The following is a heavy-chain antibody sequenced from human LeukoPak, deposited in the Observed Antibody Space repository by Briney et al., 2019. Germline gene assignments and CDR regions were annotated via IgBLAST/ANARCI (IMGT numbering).Heavy chain of an antibody. D-gene: IGHD4-17*01. Sequence: SETLSLTCAVYGGSFSGYYWSWIRQPPGKGLEWIGEINHSGSTNYNPSLKSRVTISVDTSKNQFSLKLSSVTAADTAVYYCASIDYGDPKSDYRGQGTLVTVSS. CDR3: ASIDYGDPKSDY. V-gene: IGHV4-34*01. CDR2: INHSGST. J-gene: IGHJ4*02. CDR1: GGSFSGYY.